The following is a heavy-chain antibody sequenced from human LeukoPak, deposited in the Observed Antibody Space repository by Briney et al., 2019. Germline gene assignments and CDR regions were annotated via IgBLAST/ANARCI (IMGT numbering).Heavy chain of an antibody. CDR1: GGSISRSDHY. V-gene: IGHV4-39*07. Sequence: SETLSLTCSVSGGSISRSDHYWSWIRQPPGRGLEWIGEINHSGSTNYNPSLKSRVTISVDTSKNQFSLKLSSVTAADTAVYYCARISSRGYYYYYGMDVWGQGTTVTVSS. J-gene: IGHJ6*02. D-gene: IGHD6-19*01. CDR3: ARISSRGYYYYYGMDV. CDR2: INHSGST.